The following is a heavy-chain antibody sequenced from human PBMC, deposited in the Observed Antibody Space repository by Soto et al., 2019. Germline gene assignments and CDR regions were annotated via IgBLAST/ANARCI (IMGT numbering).Heavy chain of an antibody. D-gene: IGHD2-2*01. CDR2: ISGSGGST. Sequence: HPGGSLRLSCAASGLTFGSYAMSCVRQAPGKGLEWVSAISGSGGSTYYADSVKGRFTISRDNSKNTLYLQMTSLRADDTAVYYCAKDLVRGDIVVGPAAILFDYWGQGTLVTVSS. J-gene: IGHJ4*02. V-gene: IGHV3-23*01. CDR1: GLTFGSYA. CDR3: AKDLVRGDIVVGPAAILFDY.